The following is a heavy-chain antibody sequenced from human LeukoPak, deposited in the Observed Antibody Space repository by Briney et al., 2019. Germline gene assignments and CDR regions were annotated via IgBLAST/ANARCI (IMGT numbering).Heavy chain of an antibody. D-gene: IGHD3-22*01. J-gene: IGHJ4*02. V-gene: IGHV1-69*04. CDR2: IIPILGIA. Sequence: SVKVSCKASGGTFSSYAISWVRQAPGQGLEWMGRIIPILGIANYAQKFQGRVTITADKSTSTAYMELSSLRSEDTAVYYCARDRLYYDSSGYYSGYWGQGTLVTVSS. CDR3: ARDRLYYDSSGYYSGY. CDR1: GGTFSSYA.